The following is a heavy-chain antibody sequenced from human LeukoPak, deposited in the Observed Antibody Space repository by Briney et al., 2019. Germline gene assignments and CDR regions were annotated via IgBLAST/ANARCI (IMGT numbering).Heavy chain of an antibody. D-gene: IGHD1-26*01. Sequence: SETLSLTCTVSGGSIRSSSYYWGWIRQPPGKGLEWIGSIYYSGSTYYNPSLKSRVTISVDKSKNQFSLKLSSVTAADTAVYYCARDSSGSYPFDYWGQGTLVTVSS. CDR2: IYYSGST. V-gene: IGHV4-39*07. J-gene: IGHJ4*02. CDR1: GGSIRSSSYY. CDR3: ARDSSGSYPFDY.